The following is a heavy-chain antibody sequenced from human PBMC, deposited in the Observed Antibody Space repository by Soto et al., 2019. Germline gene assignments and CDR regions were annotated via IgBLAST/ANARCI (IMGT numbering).Heavy chain of an antibody. CDR3: ARAPHTTYDSSGYYYAH. CDR2: INAGNGNT. Sequence: EASVKVSCKASGYTFTSYAMHWVRQAPGQRLEWMGWINAGNGNTKYSQKFQGRVTITRDTSASTAYMELSSLRSEDTAVYYCARAPHTTYDSSGYYYAHWGQGTLVTVSS. D-gene: IGHD3-22*01. CDR1: GYTFTSYA. J-gene: IGHJ4*02. V-gene: IGHV1-3*01.